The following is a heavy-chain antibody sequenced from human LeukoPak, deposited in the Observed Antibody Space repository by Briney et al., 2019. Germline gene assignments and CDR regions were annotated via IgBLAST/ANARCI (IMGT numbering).Heavy chain of an antibody. CDR1: GFTVSSNY. CDR2: IYSGGST. D-gene: IGHD6-13*01. Sequence: GGSLRLSCAASGFTVSSNYMSWVRQAPGKGLEWVSVIYSGGSTYYADSVKGRFTISRDNSKNSLYLQMNTLRAEDTALYYCVKLSGIGAAGQYFFDFWGQGTLVTVSS. CDR3: VKLSGIGAAGQYFFDF. J-gene: IGHJ4*02. V-gene: IGHV3-53*01.